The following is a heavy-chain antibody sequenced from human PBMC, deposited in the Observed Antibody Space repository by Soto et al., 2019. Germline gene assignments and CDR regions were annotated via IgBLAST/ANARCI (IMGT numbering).Heavy chain of an antibody. CDR1: GFTFTSSA. CDR3: AADLRSGYYIPLHYYYYGMDV. V-gene: IGHV1-58*01. D-gene: IGHD3-3*01. CDR2: IVVGSGNT. J-gene: IGHJ6*02. Sequence: ASVKVSCKASGFTFTSSAVQWVRQARGQRLEWIGWIVVGSGNTNYAQKFQERVTITRDMSTSTAYMELSSLRSEDTAVYYCAADLRSGYYIPLHYYYYGMDVWGQGTTVTVSS.